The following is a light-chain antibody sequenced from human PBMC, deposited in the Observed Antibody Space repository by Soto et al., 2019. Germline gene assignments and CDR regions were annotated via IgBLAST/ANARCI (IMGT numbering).Light chain of an antibody. Sequence: DIQMTQSPSSLSASVGDRVTITCRASQSISSYLNWYQHKPGKAPKLLIYAASSLQSGVPSRFSGSGSGTDFTLTISSLQPEDFATDYCQQSYSTPYTFGQGTKLELK. J-gene: IGKJ2*01. V-gene: IGKV1-39*01. CDR1: QSISSY. CDR2: AAS. CDR3: QQSYSTPYT.